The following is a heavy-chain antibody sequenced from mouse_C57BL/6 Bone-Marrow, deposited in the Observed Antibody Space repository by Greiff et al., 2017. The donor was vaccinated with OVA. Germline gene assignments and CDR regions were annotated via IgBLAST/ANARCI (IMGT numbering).Heavy chain of an antibody. J-gene: IGHJ2*01. D-gene: IGHD1-1*01. V-gene: IGHV1-19*01. CDR2: INPYNGGT. CDR1: GYTFTDYY. CDR3: ARLAGSSSGY. Sequence: VQLKESGPVLVKPGASVKMSCKASGYTFTDYYMNWVKQSHGKSLEWIGVINPYNGGTSYNQKFKGKATLTVDKSSSTAYMELNSLTSEDSAVYYCARLAGSSSGYWGQGTTLTVSS.